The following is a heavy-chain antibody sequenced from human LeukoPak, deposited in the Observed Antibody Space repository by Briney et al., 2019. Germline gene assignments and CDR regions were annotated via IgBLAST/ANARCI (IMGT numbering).Heavy chain of an antibody. D-gene: IGHD4-17*01. V-gene: IGHV1-18*01. CDR2: ISAYNGNT. CDR3: AREGPGDYGQYYFDY. J-gene: IGHJ4*02. CDR1: GYTFTNYG. Sequence: ASVTVSFKASGYTFTNYGISWVRQATGQGLEWMGWISAYNGNTNYAQKLQGRVTMTTDTSTSTAYMELRSLRSDDTAVYYCAREGPGDYGQYYFDYWGQGTLVTVSS.